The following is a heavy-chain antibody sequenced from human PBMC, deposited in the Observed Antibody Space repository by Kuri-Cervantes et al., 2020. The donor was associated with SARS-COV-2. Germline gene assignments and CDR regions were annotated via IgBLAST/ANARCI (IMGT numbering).Heavy chain of an antibody. J-gene: IGHJ3*02. Sequence: GGSLRLSCAASGFTFSSYAMSWVRQAPGKGLEWGSAISGSGGSTDYADHVKGRFTIYRDNSKNTLYLQMNSLRAEDTAVYYCAKGGSITIFGVIPPDDAFDIWGQGTMVTVSS. V-gene: IGHV3-23*01. CDR3: AKGGSITIFGVIPPDDAFDI. CDR1: GFTFSSYA. CDR2: ISGSGGST. D-gene: IGHD3-3*01.